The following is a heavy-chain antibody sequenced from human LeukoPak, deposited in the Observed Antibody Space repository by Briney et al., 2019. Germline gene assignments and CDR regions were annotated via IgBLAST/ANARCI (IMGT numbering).Heavy chain of an antibody. CDR1: GFTFSSYS. Sequence: GGSLRLSCAASGFTFSSYSMNWVRQAPGKGLEWVSYISSSSSTIYYADSVKGRFTISRDNAKNSLYLQMNSLRAEDTAVYYCARDRDYYGMDVWGQGTTVTVSS. D-gene: IGHD3-10*01. J-gene: IGHJ6*02. V-gene: IGHV3-48*04. CDR3: ARDRDYYGMDV. CDR2: ISSSSSTI.